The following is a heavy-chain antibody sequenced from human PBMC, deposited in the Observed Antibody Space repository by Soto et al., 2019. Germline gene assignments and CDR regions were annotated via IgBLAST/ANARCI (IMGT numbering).Heavy chain of an antibody. J-gene: IGHJ4*02. CDR1: GYSFTSYW. V-gene: IGHV5-51*01. CDR3: ARTMTTVTTRLDFDY. CDR2: IYPGDSDT. D-gene: IGHD4-17*01. Sequence: GESLKISCKGSGYSFTSYWIGWVRQMPGKGLEWMGIIYPGDSDTRYSPSFQGQVTFSADKSISTAYLQWSSLKASDTAMYYRARTMTTVTTRLDFDYWGQGTLVPVSS.